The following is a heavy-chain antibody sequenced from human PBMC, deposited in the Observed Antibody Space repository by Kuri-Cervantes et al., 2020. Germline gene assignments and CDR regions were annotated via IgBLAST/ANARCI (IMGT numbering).Heavy chain of an antibody. J-gene: IGHJ5*02. D-gene: IGHD2-15*01. V-gene: IGHV1-18*01. CDR1: GYTFTSYG. CDR3: ARAGVNTPAAKGPFDP. CDR2: ISAYNGNT. Sequence: ASVKVSCKASGYTFTSYGISWVRQAPGQGLEWMGWISAYNGNTNYAQKLQGRVTMTTDTSTSTAYMELSSLRSDDTAVYYCARAGVNTPAAKGPFDPWGQGTLVTVSS.